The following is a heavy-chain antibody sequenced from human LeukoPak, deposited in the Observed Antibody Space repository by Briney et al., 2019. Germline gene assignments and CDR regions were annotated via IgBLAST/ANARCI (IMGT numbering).Heavy chain of an antibody. CDR1: GGSVRRGNYY. V-gene: IGHV4-61*02. CDR3: ARWSGSVTARNYYYYMDV. J-gene: IGHJ6*03. Sequence: PSETLSLTCTVSGGSVRRGNYYWTWLRQPAGRGLEWIVRIYTSGTTNYTPSLRTRVTISVDASRTQFSLNLSTVTAADTAVYYCARWSGSVTARNYYYYMDVWGEGTTVTVSS. D-gene: IGHD6-6*01. CDR2: IYTSGTT.